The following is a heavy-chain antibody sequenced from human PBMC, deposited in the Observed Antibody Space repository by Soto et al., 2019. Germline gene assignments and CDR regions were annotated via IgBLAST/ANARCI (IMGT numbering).Heavy chain of an antibody. V-gene: IGHV4-59*01. J-gene: IGHJ4*02. Sequence: PSETLSLTCTVSGGSISSYYWSWIRQPPGKGPEWIGYIYYSGSTNYNPSLKSRVTISVDASKNQFSLKLSSVTAADTAVYYCARGDIVATISDYYDSSGYYYDYWGQGTLVTVSS. CDR3: ARGDIVATISDYYDSSGYYYDY. D-gene: IGHD3-22*01. CDR1: GGSISSYY. CDR2: IYYSGST.